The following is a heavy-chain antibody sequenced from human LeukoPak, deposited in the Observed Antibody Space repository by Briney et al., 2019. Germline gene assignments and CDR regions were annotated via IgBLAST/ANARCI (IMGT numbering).Heavy chain of an antibody. CDR2: ISAYNGNT. CDR3: ARLPPFFYCSGGSCFDGWLDY. D-gene: IGHD2-15*01. V-gene: IGHV1-18*01. J-gene: IGHJ1*01. CDR1: GYTFTSYG. Sequence: ASVKVSCKASGYTFTSYGISWVRQAPGQGLEWMGWISAYNGNTNYAQKLQGRVTMTTDTSTSTVYMELRSLRSDDTAVYFCARLPPFFYCSGGSCFDGWLDYWGQGTLVTVSS.